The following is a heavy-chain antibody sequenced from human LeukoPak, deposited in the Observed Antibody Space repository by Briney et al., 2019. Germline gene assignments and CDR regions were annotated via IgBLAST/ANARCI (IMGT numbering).Heavy chain of an antibody. CDR2: IYYSEST. Sequence: SETLSLTCTVSGGSMSSSSYYWGWIRQPPGKGLEWIGSIYYSESTYQNPSLKSRVTISVDTSKNQFSLKLSSVTAADTAVYYCARREWELLHFDYWGQGTLVTVSS. CDR3: ARREWELLHFDY. CDR1: GGSMSSSSYY. J-gene: IGHJ4*02. D-gene: IGHD1-26*01. V-gene: IGHV4-39*07.